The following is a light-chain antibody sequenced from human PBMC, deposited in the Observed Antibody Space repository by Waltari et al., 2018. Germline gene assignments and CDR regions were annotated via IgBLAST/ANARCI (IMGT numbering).Light chain of an antibody. CDR3: QVWDDTTDSGV. CDR1: NIESKS. CDR2: YDN. Sequence: YVVTQPPSVSVAPGKTAPLTCGGENIESKSVNWYQQKPGQAPFLVMFYDNDRPTGIPERFSGSNSGNTATLTINWVEAGDEADYHCQVWDDTTDSGVFGGGTRLSVL. J-gene: IGLJ3*02. V-gene: IGLV3-21*04.